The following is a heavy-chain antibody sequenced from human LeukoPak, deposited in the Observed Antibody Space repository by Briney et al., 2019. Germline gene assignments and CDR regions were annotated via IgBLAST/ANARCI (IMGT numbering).Heavy chain of an antibody. V-gene: IGHV3-30-3*01. D-gene: IGHD3-22*01. Sequence: GGSLRLSCAASGFTFSSYAMHWVRQAPGKGLEWVAVISYDGSNKYYADSVKGRFTISRDNSKNTLYLQMNSLRAEDTAVYYCARDLLPGRYDSSGYYLPHYWGQGTLSPSPQ. CDR3: ARDLLPGRYDSSGYYLPHY. CDR2: ISYDGSNK. CDR1: GFTFSSYA. J-gene: IGHJ4*02.